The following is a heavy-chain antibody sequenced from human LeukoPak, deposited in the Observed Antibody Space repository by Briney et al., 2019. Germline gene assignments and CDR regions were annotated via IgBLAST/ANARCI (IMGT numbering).Heavy chain of an antibody. Sequence: KPSETLSLTCTVSGGSISSSSYYWGWIRQPPGKGLEWIGSIYSSGSTYYNPSLKSRVTISVDTSKNQFSLKLSSVTAADTAVYYCARGRGXSXXDFXYWGXXTLV. J-gene: IGHJ4*01. CDR1: GGSISSSSYY. CDR3: ARGRGXSXXDFXY. CDR2: IYSSGST. D-gene: IGHD5-12*01. V-gene: IGHV4-39*01.